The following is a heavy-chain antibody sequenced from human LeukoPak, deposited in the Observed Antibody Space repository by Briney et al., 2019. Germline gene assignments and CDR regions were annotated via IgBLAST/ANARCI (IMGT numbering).Heavy chain of an antibody. Sequence: SVKVSCKASGGTFSSYAISWVRPAPGQGLEWMGGIIPIFGTANYAQKFQGRVTITADESTSTAYMELSSLRSEDTAVYYCARGYCSGGSCYEGPQYFDYWGQGTLVTVSS. D-gene: IGHD2-15*01. CDR3: ARGYCSGGSCYEGPQYFDY. V-gene: IGHV1-69*13. J-gene: IGHJ4*02. CDR2: IIPIFGTA. CDR1: GGTFSSYA.